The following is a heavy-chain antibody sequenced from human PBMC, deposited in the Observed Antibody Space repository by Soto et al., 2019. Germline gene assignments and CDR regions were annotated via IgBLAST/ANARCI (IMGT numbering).Heavy chain of an antibody. Sequence: ASVKVSCKASGYTFTSYGISWVRQAPGQGLEWMGWISAYNGNTNYAQKLQGRVTMTTGTSTSTAYMELRSLRSDDTAVHYCARDQYYDFWSGPYYYYGMDVWGQGTTVTVSS. CDR1: GYTFTSYG. CDR3: ARDQYYDFWSGPYYYYGMDV. D-gene: IGHD3-3*01. J-gene: IGHJ6*02. V-gene: IGHV1-18*01. CDR2: ISAYNGNT.